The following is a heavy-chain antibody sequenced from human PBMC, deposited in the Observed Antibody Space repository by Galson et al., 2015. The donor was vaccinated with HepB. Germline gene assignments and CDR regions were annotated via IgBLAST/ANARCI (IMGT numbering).Heavy chain of an antibody. CDR2: IITNLGVA. J-gene: IGHJ3*01. CDR1: GGTFSSYS. Sequence: SVKVSCKASGGTFSSYSIHWVRQAPGQGLEWMGRIITNLGVAKSAQKFRDRVTFTVDTSTTTSYMELSSLTSDDTAAYFCSRVTTVISMGHPFDFWGQGTLVTVSS. CDR3: SRVTTVISMGHPFDF. D-gene: IGHD2/OR15-2a*01. V-gene: IGHV1-69*02.